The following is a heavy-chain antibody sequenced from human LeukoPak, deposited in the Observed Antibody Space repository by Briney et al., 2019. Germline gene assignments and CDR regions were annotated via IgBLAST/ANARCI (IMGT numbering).Heavy chain of an antibody. D-gene: IGHD6-13*01. CDR2: IYTSGST. CDR1: GGSISSGSYY. V-gene: IGHV4-61*02. J-gene: IGHJ4*02. Sequence: PSETLSLTCTVSGGSISSGSYYWSWIRQPAGKGLEWIGRIYTSGSTNYNPSLKSRVTISVDTSKNQFSLKLSSVTAADTAVYYCARELAGYSSSYPIDYWGQGTLVTVSS. CDR3: ARELAGYSSSYPIDY.